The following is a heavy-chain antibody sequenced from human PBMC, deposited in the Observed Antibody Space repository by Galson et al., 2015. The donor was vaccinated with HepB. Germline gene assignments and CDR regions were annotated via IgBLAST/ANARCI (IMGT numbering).Heavy chain of an antibody. CDR1: GFTFSSYA. Sequence: SLRLSCAASGFTFSSYAMHWVRQAPGKGLEWVAVISYDGSNKYYADSVKGRFTISRDNSKNTLYLQMNSLRAEDTAVYYCARDRVVVAATELDYWGQGTLVTVSS. V-gene: IGHV3-30-3*01. J-gene: IGHJ4*02. CDR2: ISYDGSNK. D-gene: IGHD2-15*01. CDR3: ARDRVVVAATELDY.